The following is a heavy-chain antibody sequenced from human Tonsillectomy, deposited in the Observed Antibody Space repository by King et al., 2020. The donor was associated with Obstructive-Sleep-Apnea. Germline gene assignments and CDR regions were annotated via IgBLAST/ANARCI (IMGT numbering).Heavy chain of an antibody. Sequence: VQLVESGGGLVQPGGSLRLPCAASGFTFSSYALSWVRQAPGKGLEWVSAISGSGGSTYYADSVKGRFTISRDNSKNTLYLQMNSLRADDTAVYYCAKVNSQWLARFDYWGQGTLVTVSS. CDR3: AKVNSQWLARFDY. CDR1: GFTFSSYA. J-gene: IGHJ4*02. V-gene: IGHV3-23*04. CDR2: ISGSGGST. D-gene: IGHD6-19*01.